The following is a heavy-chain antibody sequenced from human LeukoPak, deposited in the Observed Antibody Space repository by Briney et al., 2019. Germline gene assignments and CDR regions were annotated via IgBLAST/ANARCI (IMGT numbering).Heavy chain of an antibody. J-gene: IGHJ4*02. Sequence: XLRLXXXASXFXFSSYGXHWVRQAPGKGLEWVAVIWYDGSNKYYADSVKGRFTISRDNSKNTLYLQMNSLRAEDTAVYYCARGTWYYFDYWGQGTLVTVSS. CDR3: ARGTWYYFDY. D-gene: IGHD2-15*01. V-gene: IGHV3-33*01. CDR2: IWYDGSNK. CDR1: XFXFSSYG.